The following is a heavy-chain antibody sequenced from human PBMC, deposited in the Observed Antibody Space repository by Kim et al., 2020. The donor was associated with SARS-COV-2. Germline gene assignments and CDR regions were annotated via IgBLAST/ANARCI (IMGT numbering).Heavy chain of an antibody. V-gene: IGHV3-49*03. J-gene: IGHJ4*02. CDR2: IRIKAYGGTT. CDR1: GFTFGAFA. CDR3: TRDINSSGWYEGYYFDY. Sequence: GGSLRLSCTASGFTFGAFAMSWFRQAPGKGLEWVGFIRIKAYGGTTEYAASVKGRFTITRDDSKSIAYLQMNSLKTEDTAVYYCTRDINSSGWYEGYYFDYWGQGTLVTVSS. D-gene: IGHD6-19*01.